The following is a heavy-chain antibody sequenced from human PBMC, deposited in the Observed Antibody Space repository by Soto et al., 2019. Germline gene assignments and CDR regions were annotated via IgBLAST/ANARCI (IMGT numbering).Heavy chain of an antibody. D-gene: IGHD4-17*01. V-gene: IGHV5-51*01. CDR2: IYPGDSDT. CDR3: ARLRRPTTVTNYFDY. CDR1: GYSFTSYW. Sequence: GESLKISCKGSGYSFTSYWIGWVRQMPGKGLEWMGIIYPGDSDTRYSPSFQGQVTISADKSISTAYLQWSSLKASDTAMYYCARLRRPTTVTNYFDYWGQGTLVTVSS. J-gene: IGHJ4*02.